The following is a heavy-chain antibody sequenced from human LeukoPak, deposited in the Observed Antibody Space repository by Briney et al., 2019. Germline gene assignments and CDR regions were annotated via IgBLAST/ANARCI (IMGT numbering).Heavy chain of an antibody. V-gene: IGHV3-7*01. J-gene: IGHJ6*03. Sequence: GGSLRLSCAASGFTFSSYWMSWVRQAPGKGLEWVANIKQDGSEKYCVDSVKGRFTISRDNAKNSLYLQMNSLRAEDTAVYYCAREGLPDYYYYMDVWGKGTTVTVSS. CDR3: AREGLPDYYYYMDV. CDR1: GFTFSSYW. CDR2: IKQDGSEK.